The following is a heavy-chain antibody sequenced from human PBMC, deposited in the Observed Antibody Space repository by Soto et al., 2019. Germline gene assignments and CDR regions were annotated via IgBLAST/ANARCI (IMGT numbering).Heavy chain of an antibody. CDR3: ARNISNLRYYYYAMDV. CDR2: IYPGDSDT. Sequence: VESLKISCKGSGYTFTDYWIGWVRQLPGKGLEWMGIIYPGDSDTRYSPSFQGHVTITVDKSTSAAYLQWNTLKASETAMYYCARNISNLRYYYYAMDVWGQGTTVTVSS. J-gene: IGHJ6*02. CDR1: GYTFTDYW. V-gene: IGHV5-51*01. D-gene: IGHD3-3*01.